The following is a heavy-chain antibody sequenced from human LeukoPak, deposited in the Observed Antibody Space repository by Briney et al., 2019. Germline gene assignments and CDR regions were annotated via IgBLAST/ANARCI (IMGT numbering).Heavy chain of an antibody. CDR1: GFTFSSYW. J-gene: IGHJ4*02. D-gene: IGHD5-24*01. CDR3: ARVRGPFDY. V-gene: IGHV3-7*01. CDR2: IRQDGSEK. Sequence: GGSLRLSCAASGFTFSSYWMSWVRQAPGKGLEWVANIRQDGSEKYYVDSVKGRFTISRNNSKNSLYLQMNSLRAEDTAVHYCARVRGPFDYWGQGTLVTVSS.